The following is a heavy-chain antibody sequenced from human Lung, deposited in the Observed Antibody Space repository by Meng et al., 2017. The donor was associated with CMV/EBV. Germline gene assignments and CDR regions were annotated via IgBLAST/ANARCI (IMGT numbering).Heavy chain of an antibody. J-gene: IGHJ4*02. CDR1: GFTFSAYW. V-gene: IGHV3-74*01. Sequence: GESXKISCAASGFTFSAYWMYWVRRAPGKGLVWVSRIKSDGSKTNYADSVKGRFTISRDNGRNSVFLQMNSLRADDTAKYYCTRDFGSRGFDFWGQGTVVTVSS. D-gene: IGHD3-10*01. CDR3: TRDFGSRGFDF. CDR2: IKSDGSKT.